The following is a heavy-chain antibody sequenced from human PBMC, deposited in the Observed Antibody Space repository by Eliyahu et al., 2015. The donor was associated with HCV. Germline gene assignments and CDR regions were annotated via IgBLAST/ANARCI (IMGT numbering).Heavy chain of an antibody. J-gene: IGHJ5*02. CDR2: IYWDDDT. CDR3: AHRGMTTIFGVVIGSGWFDP. CDR1: GFSFSTSGEG. Sequence: QITLRESGPTQVKPAQTLTLTCTFSGFSFSTSGEGVGWIRQAPGKALEWLAFIYWDDDTRYSPSLKNRLSITKDTSKNQVVLTMTNMDPTDTGTYFCAHRGMTTIFGVVIGSGWFDPWGQGIQVTVS. V-gene: IGHV2-5*02. D-gene: IGHD3-3*01.